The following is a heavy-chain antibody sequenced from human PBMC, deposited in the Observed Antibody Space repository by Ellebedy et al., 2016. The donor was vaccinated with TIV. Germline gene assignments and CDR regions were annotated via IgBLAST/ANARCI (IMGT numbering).Heavy chain of an antibody. CDR1: GGSFSGYY. Sequence: SETLSLTXAVYGGSFSGYYWSWIRQPPGKGLEWIGEINHSGSTNYNPSLKSRVTISVDTSKNQFSLKLSSVTAADTAVYYCAMATVTDGSTYYYYYYMDVWGKGTTVTVSS. CDR2: INHSGST. V-gene: IGHV4-34*01. J-gene: IGHJ6*03. D-gene: IGHD4-11*01. CDR3: AMATVTDGSTYYYYYYMDV.